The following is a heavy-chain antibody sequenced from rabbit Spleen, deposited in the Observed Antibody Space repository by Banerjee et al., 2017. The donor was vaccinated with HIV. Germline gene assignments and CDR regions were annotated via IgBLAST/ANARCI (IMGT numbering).Heavy chain of an antibody. CDR3: ARDAGSGPYIDGYFDL. CDR2: IYTGNAKT. CDR1: GFSFSDSYD. J-gene: IGHJ4*01. Sequence: QEQVVESGGGLVKPGGTLTLTCKASGFSFSDSYDMCWVRQAPGKGLEWIACIYTGNAKTYYASWAKGRFTISKASSTTVTLQMTSLTVADMATYFCARDAGSGPYIDGYFDLWGPGTLVTVS. D-gene: IGHD8-1*01. V-gene: IGHV1S45*01.